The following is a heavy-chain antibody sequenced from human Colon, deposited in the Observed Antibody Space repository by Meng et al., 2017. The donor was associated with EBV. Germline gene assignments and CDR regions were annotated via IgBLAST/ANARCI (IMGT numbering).Heavy chain of an antibody. CDR3: ARDYYASGFVFDL. CDR1: GGSIDSDNW. D-gene: IGHD3-10*01. Sequence: QMQLQESGPGLVKPSGTWSLTCAVSGGSIDSDNWWNWVRQTPGKGLEWIGEISHSGTTNYNPSLKSRVTISIDKSKNQFSLKLTSVTAADTAVYYCARDYYASGFVFDLWGQGTLVTGSS. CDR2: ISHSGTT. J-gene: IGHJ5*02. V-gene: IGHV4-4*02.